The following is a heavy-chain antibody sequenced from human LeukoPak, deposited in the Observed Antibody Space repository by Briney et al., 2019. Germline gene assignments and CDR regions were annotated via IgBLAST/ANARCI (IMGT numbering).Heavy chain of an antibody. J-gene: IGHJ4*02. D-gene: IGHD6-19*01. CDR1: GGSVSSGSYH. CDR3: ARRPNSSGWYY. Sequence: SETLSLTCTVSGGSVSSGSYHWSWIRQPPGKGLEWIGYIYYSGSTNYNLSLKSRVTISVDTSKNQFSLKLSSVTAADTAVYYCARRPNSSGWYYFGQGTLVTVSS. V-gene: IGHV4-61*01. CDR2: IYYSGST.